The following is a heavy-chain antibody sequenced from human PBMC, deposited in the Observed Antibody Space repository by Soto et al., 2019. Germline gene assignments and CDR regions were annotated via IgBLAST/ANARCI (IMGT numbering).Heavy chain of an antibody. CDR3: ARDGDGRPWGLQFHSPCLIVPFFDY. V-gene: IGHV1-46*01. CDR1: GYTFTSYY. CDR2: INPSGGST. D-gene: IGHD1-26*01. J-gene: IGHJ4*02. Sequence: QVPLVQAGAEVKKPGASVKVSCKASGYTFTSYYMHWVRQAPGQGLEWMGIINPSGGSTSYAQKFQGRVTMTRDTSTSTVYMELSSLRSEDTAVYYCARDGDGRPWGLQFHSPCLIVPFFDYWGQGTLVTVSS.